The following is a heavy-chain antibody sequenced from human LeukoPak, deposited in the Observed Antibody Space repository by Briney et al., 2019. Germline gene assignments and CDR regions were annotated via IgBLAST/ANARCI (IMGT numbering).Heavy chain of an antibody. V-gene: IGHV3-23*01. CDR2: IHGAGVVT. CDR1: GFTFSNFG. J-gene: IGHJ3*01. D-gene: IGHD4-11*01. Sequence: GGSLRLSCAASGFTFSNFGMTWVRQAPGQGLEWVSSIHGAGVVTGYADSVKGRFTTSRDNSENTLYLHMDSLRADDTAVYYCARDPNGDYIGAFDFRGQGTMVTVSS. CDR3: ARDPNGDYIGAFDF.